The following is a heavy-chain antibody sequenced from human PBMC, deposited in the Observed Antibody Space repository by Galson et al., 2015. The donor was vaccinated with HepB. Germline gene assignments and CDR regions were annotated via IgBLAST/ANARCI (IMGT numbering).Heavy chain of an antibody. J-gene: IGHJ4*02. D-gene: IGHD6-13*01. Sequence: SLRLSCAASGFTFSSYGMHRVRQAPGKGLEWVAVISYDGSNKYYADSVKGRFTISRDNSKNTLYLQMNSLRAEDTAVYYCAKDLYSSSPLSLFDYWGQGTLVTVSS. CDR3: AKDLYSSSPLSLFDY. CDR1: GFTFSSYG. V-gene: IGHV3-30*18. CDR2: ISYDGSNK.